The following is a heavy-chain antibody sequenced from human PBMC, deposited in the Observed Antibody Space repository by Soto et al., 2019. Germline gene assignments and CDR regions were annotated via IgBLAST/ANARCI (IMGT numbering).Heavy chain of an antibody. CDR1: VVTFSSYA. D-gene: IGHD1-26*01. CDR3: AKSGGSNPYYYGMDV. J-gene: IGHJ6*02. V-gene: IGHV3-23*01. CDR2: ISGSGGST. Sequence: GGSLILSCTASVVTFSSYAIRWVRHAPAKGLEWVSAISGSGGSTYYADSVKGRFTISRDNSKNTLYLQMNSLRAEDTAVYYCAKSGGSNPYYYGMDVWGQGTTVTVSS.